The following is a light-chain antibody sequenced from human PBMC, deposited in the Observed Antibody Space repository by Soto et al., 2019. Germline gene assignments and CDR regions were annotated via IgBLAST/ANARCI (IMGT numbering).Light chain of an antibody. V-gene: IGLV2-23*01. CDR1: SSDVGSSNL. J-gene: IGLJ1*01. CDR2: EGS. CDR3: CSFASSSTFYV. Sequence: QSVLAQPASVSGSPGQSITISCTGTSSDVGSSNLVSWYQQYPGKAPKLIIYEGSRRPSGVSGRFSGSKSGNTASLTISGLQAEDEADYYSCSFASSSTFYVFGTGTKVTVL.